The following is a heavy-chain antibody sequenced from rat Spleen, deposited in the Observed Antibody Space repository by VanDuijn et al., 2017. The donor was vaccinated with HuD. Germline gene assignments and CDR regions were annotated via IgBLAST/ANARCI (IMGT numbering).Heavy chain of an antibody. CDR3: TRHGIYNNYGWFAY. CDR1: GFTFSSYG. J-gene: IGHJ3*01. D-gene: IGHD1-10*01. Sequence: EVQLVESGGGLVQPGRSLKLSCAASGFTFSSYGMAWVRQAPTKGLEWLATITYDGSNAYYRDSVKGQFTISRDNARSTLYLQMDSLKSEDTATYYCTRHGIYNNYGWFAYWGQGTLVTVSS. CDR2: ITYDGSNA. V-gene: IGHV5-29*01.